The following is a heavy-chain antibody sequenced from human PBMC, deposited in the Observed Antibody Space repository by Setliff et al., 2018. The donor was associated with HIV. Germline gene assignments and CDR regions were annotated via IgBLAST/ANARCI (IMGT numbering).Heavy chain of an antibody. CDR1: RFTFNDYW. V-gene: IGHV3-7*01. Sequence: GALRLSCVASRFTFNDYWMSWVRQAPGKGLEWVANIDREGSETNYVDSVKGRFTISRDNTRSSLFLHMDSLTAEDTAVYYCAREALSRDGYSYFDYWGRGTLVTVSS. CDR2: IDREGSET. D-gene: IGHD5-12*01. J-gene: IGHJ4*02. CDR3: AREALSRDGYSYFDY.